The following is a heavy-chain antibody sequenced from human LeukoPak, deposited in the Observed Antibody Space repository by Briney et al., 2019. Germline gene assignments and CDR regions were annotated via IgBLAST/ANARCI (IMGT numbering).Heavy chain of an antibody. CDR2: INHSGST. CDR1: GGSFSGYY. J-gene: IGHJ4*02. CDR3: MSGSYRFDY. D-gene: IGHD1-26*01. Sequence: SETLSLTCAVYGGSFSGYYWSWIRQPPGKGLEWIGEINHSGSTNYNPSLKSRVTISVDASKNQFSLKLSSVTAADTAVYYCMSGSYRFDYWGQGTLVTVSS. V-gene: IGHV4-34*01.